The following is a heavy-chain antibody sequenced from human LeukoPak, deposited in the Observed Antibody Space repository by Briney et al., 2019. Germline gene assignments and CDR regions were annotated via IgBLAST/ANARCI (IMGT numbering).Heavy chain of an antibody. CDR3: AREGDGSNSGFAY. CDR2: ISSTTVI. Sequence: GGSLRLSCAVSGFRFSGYNMNWVRQAPGKGLEWIAYISSTTVIYYADSVEGRFTVSRDNAHDSLYLQMSSLTLDDTAVYFCAREGDGSNSGFAYWGQGTRVTVSS. CDR1: GFRFSGYN. D-gene: IGHD4-11*01. V-gene: IGHV3-69-1*01. J-gene: IGHJ4*02.